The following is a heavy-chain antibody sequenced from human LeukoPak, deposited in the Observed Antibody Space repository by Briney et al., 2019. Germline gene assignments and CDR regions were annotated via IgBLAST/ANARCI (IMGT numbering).Heavy chain of an antibody. V-gene: IGHV1-18*01. Sequence: ASVKVSCKASGGTFSSYAISWVRQAPGQGLEWMGWISVSNGNTNYAQKLQGRVTMTTDTSTNTAYMELRSLRFDDTAVYYCARDERDSSWYKELFTYYYDSSGPPTLDVWGQGTTVTVSS. J-gene: IGHJ6*02. CDR3: ARDERDSSWYKELFTYYYDSSGPPTLDV. D-gene: IGHD3-22*01. CDR2: ISVSNGNT. CDR1: GGTFSSYA.